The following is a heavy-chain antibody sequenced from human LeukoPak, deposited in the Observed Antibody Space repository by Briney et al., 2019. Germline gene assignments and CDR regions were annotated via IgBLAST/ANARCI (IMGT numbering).Heavy chain of an antibody. J-gene: IGHJ3*02. Sequence: ASVKVSCKGSGYTFTGYYMHGVRQAPGHGLEWMGWVSAYNGNTNYAQKLQGRVTMTTDTSTSTAYMELRSLSPDATAVYYCASGQGPSLEDIVVVPAASDYAFDIWRQGPIVTVSS. V-gene: IGHV1-18*04. D-gene: IGHD2-2*01. CDR1: GYTFTGYY. CDR2: VSAYNGNT. CDR3: ASGQGPSLEDIVVVPAASDYAFDI.